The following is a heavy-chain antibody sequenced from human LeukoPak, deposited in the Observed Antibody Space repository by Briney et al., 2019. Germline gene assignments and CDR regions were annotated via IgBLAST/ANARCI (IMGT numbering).Heavy chain of an antibody. J-gene: IGHJ3*02. CDR1: GFTFDDYA. CDR3: AKDIALRGVDAFDI. D-gene: IGHD3-10*01. CDR2: ISWDGDNP. V-gene: IGHV3-43D*03. Sequence: GGSLRLSCAASGFTFDDYAMHWVRQAPGKGLEWVSLISWDGDNPSYTDSVKGRFTISRDNSKNSLYLQMNSLRAEDTALYYCAKDIALRGVDAFDIRGQGTMVTVSS.